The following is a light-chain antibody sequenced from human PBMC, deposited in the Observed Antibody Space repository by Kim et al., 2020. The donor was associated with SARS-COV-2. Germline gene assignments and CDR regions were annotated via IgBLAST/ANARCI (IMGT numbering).Light chain of an antibody. CDR2: GKN. V-gene: IGLV3-19*01. CDR1: SLRSYY. CDR3: GSRDTNHNVI. Sequence: SSELTQDPAVSVALGQTVRITCQGDSLRSYYATWYQQRPGQAPMLVIYGKNNRPSEIPDRFSGSSSGNRASLTITGAQAEDEADYYCGSRDTNHNVIFGGGTNLTVL. J-gene: IGLJ2*01.